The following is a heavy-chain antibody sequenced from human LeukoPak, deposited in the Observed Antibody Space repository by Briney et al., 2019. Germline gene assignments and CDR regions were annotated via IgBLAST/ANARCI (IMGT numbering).Heavy chain of an antibody. CDR1: GGSFSGYY. CDR2: INHSGST. Sequence: SETLSLTCAVYGGSFSGYYWSWIRQPPGKGLEWIGEINHSGSTNYNPSLKSRVTISVDTSKNQFSLKLSSVTAAETAVYYCARLRFLEWLPGVWGKGTTVTVSS. D-gene: IGHD3-3*01. V-gene: IGHV4-34*01. CDR3: ARLRFLEWLPGV. J-gene: IGHJ6*04.